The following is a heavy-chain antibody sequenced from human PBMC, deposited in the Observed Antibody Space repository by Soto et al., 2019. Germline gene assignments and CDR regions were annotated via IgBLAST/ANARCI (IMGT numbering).Heavy chain of an antibody. CDR1: GFTFSSYS. CDR3: ARNPVAGIYSEEDSLPTDY. CDR2: ISSSSSYI. V-gene: IGHV3-21*01. J-gene: IGHJ4*02. Sequence: EVQLVESGGGLVKPGGSLRLSCAASGFTFSSYSMNWVRQAPGKGLEWVSSISSSSSYIYYADSVKGRFTISRDNAKNSLYQQLNTLRADDTAVYYCARNPVAGIYSEEDSLPTDYWGQGTLVTVSS. D-gene: IGHD6-19*01.